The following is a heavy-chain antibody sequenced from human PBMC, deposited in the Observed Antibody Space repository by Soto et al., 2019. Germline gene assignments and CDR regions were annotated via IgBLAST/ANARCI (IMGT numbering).Heavy chain of an antibody. CDR1: GGSISSYY. CDR2: IYYSGST. Sequence: QVQLQESGPGLVKPSETLSLTCTVSGGSISSYYWSWIRQPPGKGLEWIGYIYYSGSTNYNPSLKSPATIALDTSKNHFSPKLSSVTAPDTAVYYSATVTMLRGGDAFDIWRQGTMVTVSS. CDR3: ATVTMLRGGDAFDI. J-gene: IGHJ3*02. D-gene: IGHD3-10*01. V-gene: IGHV4-59*01.